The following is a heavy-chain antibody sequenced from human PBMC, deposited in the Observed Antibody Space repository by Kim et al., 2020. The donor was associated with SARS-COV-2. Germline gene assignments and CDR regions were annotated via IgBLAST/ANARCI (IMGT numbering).Heavy chain of an antibody. CDR3: ARECRDGYNNGMDV. J-gene: IGHJ6*02. CDR1: GGSISSSSYY. D-gene: IGHD5-12*01. V-gene: IGHV4-39*07. CDR2: IYYSGST. Sequence: SETLSLTCTVSGGSISSSSYYWGWIRQPPGKGLEWIGSIYYSGSTYYNPSLKSRVTISVDTSKNQFSLKLSSVTAADTAVYYCARECRDGYNNGMDVWGQGTTVTVSS.